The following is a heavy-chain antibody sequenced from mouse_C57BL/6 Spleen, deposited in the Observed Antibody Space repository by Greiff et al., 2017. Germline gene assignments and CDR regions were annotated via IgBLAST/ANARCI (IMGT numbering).Heavy chain of an antibody. V-gene: IGHV2-2*01. CDR2: IWSGGST. Sequence: VKLMESGPGLVQPSQSLSITCTVSGFSLTSYGVHWVRQSPGKGLEWLGVIWSGGSTDYNAAFISRLSISKDNSKSQVFFKMNSLQADDTAIYYCARELIYYDYDVGNYWGQGTSVTVSS. CDR3: ARELIYYDYDVGNY. J-gene: IGHJ4*01. CDR1: GFSLTSYG. D-gene: IGHD2-4*01.